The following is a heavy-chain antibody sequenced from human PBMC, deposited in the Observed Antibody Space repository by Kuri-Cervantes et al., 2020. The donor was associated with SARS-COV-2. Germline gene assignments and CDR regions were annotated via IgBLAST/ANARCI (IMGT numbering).Heavy chain of an antibody. J-gene: IGHJ6*03. V-gene: IGHV3-30*19. Sequence: GGSLRLSCAASGFTFSSYGMHWVRQAPGKGLEWVAVISDDGKKRYYADSVKGRFTISRDNSQSTLYLQMNSLRTEDTAVYYCAREGYYDSSGNCAATGMDVWGKGTTVTVSS. CDR1: GFTFSSYG. CDR3: AREGYYDSSGNCAATGMDV. CDR2: ISDDGKKR. D-gene: IGHD3-22*01.